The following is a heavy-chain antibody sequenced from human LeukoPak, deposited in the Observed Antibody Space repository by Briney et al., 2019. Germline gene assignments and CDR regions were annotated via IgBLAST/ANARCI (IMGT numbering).Heavy chain of an antibody. V-gene: IGHV4-4*02. J-gene: IGHJ4*02. D-gene: IGHD1-1*01. CDR3: ARGPLSTSGGYYFDY. Sequence: PSGTLSLTCAVSGGSISSGSWWGWIRQPPGKGLEWIGEIHHSGSTNYNPSLKSRVTLSVDKSKNQLSLRLSSVTAADTAVYYCARGPLSTSGGYYFDYWGQGTLVTVSS. CDR2: IHHSGST. CDR1: GGSISSGSW.